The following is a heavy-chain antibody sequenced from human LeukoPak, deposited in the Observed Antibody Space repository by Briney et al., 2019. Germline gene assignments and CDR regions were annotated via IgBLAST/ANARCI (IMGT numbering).Heavy chain of an antibody. CDR2: IWYGGSNK. D-gene: IGHD3-10*01. V-gene: IGHV3-33*08. CDR1: GFTFSSYG. J-gene: IGHJ4*02. Sequence: SGGSLRLSCAASGFTFSSYGMHWVRQAPGKGLEWVAVIWYGGSNKYYADSVKGRFTISRDNSKNTLYLQMNSLRAEDTAVYYCASVLLWFGDETWGQGTLVTVSS. CDR3: ASVLLWFGDET.